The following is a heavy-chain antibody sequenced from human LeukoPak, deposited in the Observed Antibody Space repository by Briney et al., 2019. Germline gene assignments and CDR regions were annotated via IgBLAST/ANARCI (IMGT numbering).Heavy chain of an antibody. J-gene: IGHJ4*02. D-gene: IGHD3-22*01. CDR2: INHSGST. CDR3: ARQKGWLLPGRFYYFDY. V-gene: IGHV4-34*01. Sequence: PGGSLRLSCAASGFTFSSYSMNWVRQAPGKGLEWIGEINHSGSTNYNPSLKSRVTISVDTSKNQFSLKLSSVTAADTAVYYCARQKGWLLPGRFYYFDYWGQGTLVTVSS. CDR1: GFTFSSYS.